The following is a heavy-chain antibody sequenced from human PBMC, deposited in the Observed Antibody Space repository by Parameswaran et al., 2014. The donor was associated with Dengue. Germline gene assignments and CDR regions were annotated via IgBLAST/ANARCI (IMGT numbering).Heavy chain of an antibody. CDR3: AREKPYYDILTGYYKGSFGAFDI. Sequence: WVRQAPGQGLEWMGWINPNSGGTNYAQKFQGRVTMTRDTSISTAYMELSRLRSDDTAVYYCAREKPYYDILTGYYKGSFGAFDIWGQGTMVTVSS. D-gene: IGHD3-9*01. CDR2: INPNSGGT. V-gene: IGHV1-2*02. J-gene: IGHJ3*02.